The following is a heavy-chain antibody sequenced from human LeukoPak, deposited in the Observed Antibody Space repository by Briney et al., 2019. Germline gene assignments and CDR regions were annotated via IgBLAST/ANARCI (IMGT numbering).Heavy chain of an antibody. V-gene: IGHV1-69*02. Sequence: SVKVSCKASGGPFSSYTISRVRQAPGQGLEWMGRIIPILGIANHAQKFQGRVTITADKSTSTAYMELSSLRSEDTAVYYCATSSGYYPGYFGYWGQGTLVTVSS. CDR3: ATSSGYYPGYFGY. J-gene: IGHJ4*02. CDR1: GGPFSSYT. D-gene: IGHD3-22*01. CDR2: IIPILGIA.